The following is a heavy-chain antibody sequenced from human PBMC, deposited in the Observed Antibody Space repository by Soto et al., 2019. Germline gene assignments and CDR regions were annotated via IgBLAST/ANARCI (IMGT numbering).Heavy chain of an antibody. CDR2: IIPIFGTA. CDR3: AREVGATPAWFDP. D-gene: IGHD1-26*01. V-gene: IGHV1-69*13. CDR1: GGTFSSYA. Sequence: ASVKVSCKASGGTFSSYAISWVRQAPGQGLEWMGGIIPIFGTANYAQKFQGRVTITADESTSTAYMELSSLRSEDTAVYYCAREVGATPAWFDPWGQGTLVTVSS. J-gene: IGHJ5*02.